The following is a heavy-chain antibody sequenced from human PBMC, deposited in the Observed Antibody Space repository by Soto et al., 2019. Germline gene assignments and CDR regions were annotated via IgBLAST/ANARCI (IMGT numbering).Heavy chain of an antibody. CDR1: GFTFDDYA. D-gene: IGHD1-1*01. CDR2: ISWNSGSI. V-gene: IGHV3-9*01. Sequence: GGSLRLSCAASGFTFDDYAMHWVRQAPGKGLEWVSGISWNSGSIGYADSVKGRFTISRDNAKNSLYLQMNSLRAEDTALYYCAGRAAGATGAPLYYYYGMDVWGQGTTVTVSS. CDR3: AGRAAGATGAPLYYYYGMDV. J-gene: IGHJ6*02.